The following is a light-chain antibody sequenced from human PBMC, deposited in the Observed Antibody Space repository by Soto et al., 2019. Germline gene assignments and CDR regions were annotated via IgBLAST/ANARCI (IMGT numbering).Light chain of an antibody. CDR1: QGISNF. Sequence: DIPMTQSPSSLSTSVGDRVTITCRASQGISNFLAWYQQKPGKVPKLLISAASTLQSGVPSRFSGSGSGTYFTLTSTSLQPEDVATYYCQKYSSVITFGQGTRLEIK. CDR3: QKYSSVIT. CDR2: AAS. J-gene: IGKJ5*01. V-gene: IGKV1-27*01.